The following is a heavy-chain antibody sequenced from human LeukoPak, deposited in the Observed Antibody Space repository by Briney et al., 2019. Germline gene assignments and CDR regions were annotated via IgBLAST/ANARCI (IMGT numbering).Heavy chain of an antibody. D-gene: IGHD3-9*01. V-gene: IGHV3-30-3*02. Sequence: GGSLRLSCAASGFTFSSYAMHWVRQAPGKGLEWVAVISYDGSNKYYADSVTDRFTISRDNSKNTLYLQMNSLRAEDTALYYCAKLPTGYPNWFDPWGQGTLVTVSS. CDR1: GFTFSSYA. CDR2: ISYDGSNK. CDR3: AKLPTGYPNWFDP. J-gene: IGHJ5*02.